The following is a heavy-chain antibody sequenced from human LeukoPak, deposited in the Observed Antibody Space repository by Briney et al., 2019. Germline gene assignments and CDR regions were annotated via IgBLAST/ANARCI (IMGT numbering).Heavy chain of an antibody. D-gene: IGHD3-22*01. CDR2: INTVASYI. V-gene: IGHV3-21*06. J-gene: IGHJ4*02. CDR3: ARLRRNSDKSGFYYYYDY. Sequence: GGSLRLSCAASGLTFSSFSFNWVRQGPGKGLEWVSSINTVASYIYYADSVKDRLTISRDNAKNSLYLQMNSLRAEDTGVYYCARLRRNSDKSGFYYYYDYWGQGTLVTVSS. CDR1: GLTFSSFS.